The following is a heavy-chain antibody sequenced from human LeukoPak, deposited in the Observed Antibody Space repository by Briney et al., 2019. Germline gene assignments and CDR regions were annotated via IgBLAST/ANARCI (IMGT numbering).Heavy chain of an antibody. D-gene: IGHD5-24*01. Sequence: GGSLRLSCAASGFPFSSYEMSWVRQTPGKGLECLAHISGGGTTIYYADSVKGRFTISRDNAKNSLYLQMNSLRAEDTAVYYCARVPIDMSTRKLDYWGQGTLVTVSS. CDR1: GFPFSSYE. V-gene: IGHV3-48*03. J-gene: IGHJ4*02. CDR3: ARVPIDMSTRKLDY. CDR2: ISGGGTTI.